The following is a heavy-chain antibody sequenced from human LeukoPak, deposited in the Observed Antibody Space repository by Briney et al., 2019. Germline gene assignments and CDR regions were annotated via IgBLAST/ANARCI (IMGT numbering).Heavy chain of an antibody. V-gene: IGHV4-39*07. CDR2: TYYSGST. J-gene: IGHJ4*02. Sequence: SETLSLTCTVSGGSISSSSYYWGWIRQPPGKGLEWIGSTYYSGSTYYNPSLKSRVTISVDTSKNQVSLKLSSVTAADTAVYYCARDRGVGGVPFDCWGQGTLVTVSS. D-gene: IGHD1-26*01. CDR1: GGSISSSSYY. CDR3: ARDRGVGGVPFDC.